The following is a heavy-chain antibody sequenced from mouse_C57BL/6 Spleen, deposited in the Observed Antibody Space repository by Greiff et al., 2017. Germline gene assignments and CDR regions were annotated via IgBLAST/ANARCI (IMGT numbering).Heavy chain of an antibody. CDR3: ARWGVTSYWYFDV. CDR1: GFTFSDYY. V-gene: IGHV5-12*01. D-gene: IGHD2-2*01. J-gene: IGHJ1*03. Sequence: DVKLVESGGGLVQPGGSLKLSCAASGFTFSDYYMYWVRQTPEKRLEWVAYISNGGGSTYYPDTVKGRFTISRDNAKNTLYLQMSRLKSEDTAMYYCARWGVTSYWYFDVWGTGTTVTVSS. CDR2: ISNGGGST.